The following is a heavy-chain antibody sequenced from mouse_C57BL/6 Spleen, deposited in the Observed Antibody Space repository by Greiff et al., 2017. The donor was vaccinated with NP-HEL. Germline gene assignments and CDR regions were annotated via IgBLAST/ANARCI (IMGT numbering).Heavy chain of an antibody. Sequence: QVQLKQSGAELAKPGASVKLSCKASGYTFTSYWMHWVKQRPGQGLEWIGYINPSSGYTKYSQKFKDKATLTADKSSRTAYMNLSSLTYEDSAVYYCARLTAQATSNYCDYWGQGTTLTVSS. CDR2: INPSSGYT. D-gene: IGHD3-2*02. CDR3: ARLTAQATSNYCDY. CDR1: GYTFTSYW. J-gene: IGHJ2*01. V-gene: IGHV1-7*01.